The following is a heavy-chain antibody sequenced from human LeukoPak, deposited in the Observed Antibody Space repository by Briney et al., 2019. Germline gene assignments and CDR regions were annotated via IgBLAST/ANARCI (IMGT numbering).Heavy chain of an antibody. CDR1: GGSISSYY. J-gene: IGHJ1*01. CDR3: ASYSIDIKLRERAEYFQH. Sequence: PSETLCLTCTVSGGSISSYYWSWIRQPAGKGLEWIGRSYTSGSTNYNPSLKSRVTMSVDTSKNQFSLKLSSVTAADTAVYYCASYSIDIKLRERAEYFQHWGQGTLVTVSS. V-gene: IGHV4-4*07. D-gene: IGHD2-15*01. CDR2: SYTSGST.